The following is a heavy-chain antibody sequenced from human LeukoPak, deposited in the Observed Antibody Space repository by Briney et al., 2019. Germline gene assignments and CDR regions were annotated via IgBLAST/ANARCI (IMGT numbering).Heavy chain of an antibody. Sequence: GGSLRLSCSASGFTFSSYAMHWVRQAPGKGLEYVSAISSNGGSTYYADSVKGRFTISRDNSKNTLYLQMSSLRAEDTAVYCCVKGQRYYDSSGYYSIEYFQHWGQGTLVTVSS. CDR1: GFTFSSYA. J-gene: IGHJ1*01. CDR3: VKGQRYYDSSGYYSIEYFQH. V-gene: IGHV3-64D*09. CDR2: ISSNGGST. D-gene: IGHD3-22*01.